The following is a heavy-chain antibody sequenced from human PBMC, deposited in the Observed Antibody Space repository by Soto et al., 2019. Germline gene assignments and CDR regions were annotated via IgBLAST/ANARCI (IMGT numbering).Heavy chain of an antibody. CDR1: GGTFSSYT. D-gene: IGHD4-17*01. J-gene: IGHJ6*03. Sequence: QVQLVQSGAEVKKPGSSVKVSCKASGGTFSSYTISWVRQAPGQGLEWMGRIIPILGIANYAQKFQGRVTITADKSTSRAYMELSSLRSEDTAVYYCARTTTVTDYYYYYMDVWGKGTTVTVSS. V-gene: IGHV1-69*02. CDR3: ARTTTVTDYYYYYMDV. CDR2: IIPILGIA.